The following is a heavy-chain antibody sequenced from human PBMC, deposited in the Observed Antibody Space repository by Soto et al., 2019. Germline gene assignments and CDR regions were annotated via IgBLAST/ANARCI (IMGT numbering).Heavy chain of an antibody. J-gene: IGHJ3*02. CDR3: ARVERGTATTVVDAFDI. CDR2: MSHSGGT. CDR1: GGSVNSGNYY. V-gene: IGHV4-34*01. Sequence: QVQLQQWGAGLLKPSETLSLTCAVYGGSVNSGNYYWSWIRQPPGKGLEWIGEMSHSGGTHFNPYLKSRVPISVDTAKYQFSLKMRSVTAADTALYYCARVERGTATTVVDAFDIWGPGTLVTVSS. D-gene: IGHD1-1*01.